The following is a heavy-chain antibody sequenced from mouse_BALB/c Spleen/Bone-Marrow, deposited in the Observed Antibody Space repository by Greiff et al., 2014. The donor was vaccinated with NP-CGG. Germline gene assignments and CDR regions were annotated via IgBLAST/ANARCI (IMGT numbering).Heavy chain of an antibody. J-gene: IGHJ3*01. Sequence: EVQLQESGAELVRSGASVRLSCTASGFNFKDYYMHWVKQRPELGLEWIGWIDPENGDIVIAPQLQGKATMTADPSSNTAYLQLNSLTSEDPAVYYCNRGMVTTNGYWGQGTLVTVSA. CDR2: IDPENGDI. CDR3: NRGMVTTNGY. D-gene: IGHD2-2*01. V-gene: IGHV14-4*02. CDR1: GFNFKDYY.